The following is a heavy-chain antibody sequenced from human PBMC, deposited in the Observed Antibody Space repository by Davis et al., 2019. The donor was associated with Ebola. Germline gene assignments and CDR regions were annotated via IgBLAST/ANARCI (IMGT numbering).Heavy chain of an antibody. CDR2: ISSSSSYI. CDR1: GFTFSSYA. D-gene: IGHD3-10*01. Sequence: GESLKISCAASGFTFSSYAMHWVRQAPGKGLEWVSSISSSSSYIYYADSVKGRFTISRDNAKNSLYLQMNSLRAEDTAVYYCAREGLWFGELFESNVADYWGQGTLVTVSS. V-gene: IGHV3-21*01. J-gene: IGHJ4*02. CDR3: AREGLWFGELFESNVADY.